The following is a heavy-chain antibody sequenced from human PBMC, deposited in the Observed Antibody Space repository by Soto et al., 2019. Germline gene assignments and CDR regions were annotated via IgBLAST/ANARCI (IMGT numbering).Heavy chain of an antibody. CDR1: GFSLSNAGLG. V-gene: IGHV2-26*04. J-gene: IGHJ5*02. CDR3: ASTYSTSWYWFDP. D-gene: IGHD6-13*01. CDR2: IFSNDEK. Sequence: QVTVKESGTVLVKPTETRTLTCTVSGFSLSNAGLGVSWIRQPPGKALEWLAHIFSNDEKSYSTSLKSRLTISKDTSKSQVVLIMTNMDPVDTATYYCASTYSTSWYWFDPWGQGTLVTVSS.